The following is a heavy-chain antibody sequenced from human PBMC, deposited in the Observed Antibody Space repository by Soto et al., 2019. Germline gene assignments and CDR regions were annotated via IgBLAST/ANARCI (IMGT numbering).Heavy chain of an antibody. Sequence: SETLSLTCAVYGGSFSGYYWSWIRQPPGKGLEWIGEINHSGSTNYNPSLKSRVTISVDTSKNQFSLKLSSVTAADTAVYYCARAPFTVFGVVTLNWFDPWGQGTLVTVSS. CDR1: GGSFSGYY. V-gene: IGHV4-34*01. CDR3: ARAPFTVFGVVTLNWFDP. D-gene: IGHD3-3*01. J-gene: IGHJ5*02. CDR2: INHSGST.